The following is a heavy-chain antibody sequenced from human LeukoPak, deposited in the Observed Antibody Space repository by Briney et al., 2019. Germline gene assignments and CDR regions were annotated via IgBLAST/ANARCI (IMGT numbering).Heavy chain of an antibody. V-gene: IGHV3-66*01. CDR2: IYGGGTT. D-gene: IGHD6-13*01. CDR3: ARDNGDSSSDDY. CDR1: GFTFSNKY. Sequence: GGSLRLSGAASGFTFSNKYMSWVRQAPGKGLEWVSVIYGGGTTYYADSVKGRFTISRDNSKNILYLQMNSLRAEDTAVYYCARDNGDSSSDDYWGEGTLVTVSS. J-gene: IGHJ4*02.